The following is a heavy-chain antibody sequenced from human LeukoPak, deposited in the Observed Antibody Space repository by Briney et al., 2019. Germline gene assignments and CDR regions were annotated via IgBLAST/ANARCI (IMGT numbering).Heavy chain of an antibody. CDR1: GGSISSSSYY. D-gene: IGHD1-1*01. J-gene: IGHJ4*02. CDR2: TYYSGST. V-gene: IGHV4-39*01. CDR3: ARHKRTVHIDY. Sequence: PSETLSLTCTVSGGSISSSSYYWGWIRQPPGKGLERIGSTYYSGSTYYNPSLKSRVTISVDTSKNQFSLKLSSVTAADTAVYYCARHKRTVHIDYWGQGTLVTVSS.